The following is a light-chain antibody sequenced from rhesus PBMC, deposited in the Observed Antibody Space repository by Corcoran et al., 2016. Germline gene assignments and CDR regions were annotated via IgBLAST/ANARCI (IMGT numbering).Light chain of an antibody. CDR3: QQYSSSPPLT. CDR2: KAS. CDR1: QSISSW. Sequence: DIQMTQSPSSLSASVGDTVTITCRASQSISSWLAWYQQKPGKAPKLQIYKASTLQSGVPSRFSGSGCGTDSTLPISSLQSEDFATYYGQQYSSSPPLTFGGGTKVEIK. V-gene: IGKV1-22*01. J-gene: IGKJ4*01.